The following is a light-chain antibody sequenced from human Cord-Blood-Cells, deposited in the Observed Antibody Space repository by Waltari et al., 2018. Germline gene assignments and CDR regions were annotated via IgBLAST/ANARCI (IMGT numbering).Light chain of an antibody. CDR1: SCDVGGYNY. CDR3: CSYAGSYTVV. CDR2: DVS. J-gene: IGLJ2*01. Sequence: QSALTQPRSVSGSPGQSVTISCTGTSCDVGGYNYVSWYQQHPGKAPKLMIHDVSKRPSGVPDRFSGSKSGNTASLTISGLQAEDEADYYCCSYAGSYTVVFGGGTKLTVL. V-gene: IGLV2-11*01.